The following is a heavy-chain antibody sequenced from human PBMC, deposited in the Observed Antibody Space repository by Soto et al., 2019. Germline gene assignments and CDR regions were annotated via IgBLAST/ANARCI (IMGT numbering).Heavy chain of an antibody. V-gene: IGHV3-23*01. D-gene: IGHD6-6*01. CDR1: VFTFTFSDYA. J-gene: IGHJ6*02. CDR2: LSGSGGGI. CDR3: ALHGDKYSTSSYFYYYPMDV. Sequence: GWSLRLSCAFSVFTFTFSDYAVSWVRQAPGKGLEWVSGLSGSGGGIYYADSVKGRFSISRDNSKKTLYLQMNSLTAADTAIYYCALHGDKYSTSSYFYYYPMDVWGQGATVTVSS.